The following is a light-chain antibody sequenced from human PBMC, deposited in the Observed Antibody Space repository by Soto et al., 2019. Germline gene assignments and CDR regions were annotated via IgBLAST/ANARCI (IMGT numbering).Light chain of an antibody. Sequence: DIQMTQCPSTLSGTVGDSVTITCRASQTISSWLAWYQQKPGKAPKLLIYKASTLKIGVPSRFSGSGSGTEFTLTISSLQPDDFATYYCQHYNSYSEAFGQGTKVDIK. J-gene: IGKJ1*01. V-gene: IGKV1-5*03. CDR3: QHYNSYSEA. CDR1: QTISSW. CDR2: KAS.